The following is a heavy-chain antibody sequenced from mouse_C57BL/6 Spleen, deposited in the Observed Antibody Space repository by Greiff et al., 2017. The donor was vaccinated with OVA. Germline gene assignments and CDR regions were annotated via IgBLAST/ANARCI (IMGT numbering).Heavy chain of an antibody. V-gene: IGHV1-53*01. CDR1: GYSLTSYW. CDR3: AREDYFSLDY. D-gene: IGHD2-13*01. J-gene: IGHJ2*01. CDR2: IKPSDGST. Sequence: VQLQQSGPELVKPSHSVTLTCTVSGYSLTSYWIHWVHQRPGQGLEWMGIIKPSDGSTNYNEMIKSQATLNVDKTSSTAYMQLSSLTSEDSAVYYCAREDYFSLDYWGQGTTLTVSS.